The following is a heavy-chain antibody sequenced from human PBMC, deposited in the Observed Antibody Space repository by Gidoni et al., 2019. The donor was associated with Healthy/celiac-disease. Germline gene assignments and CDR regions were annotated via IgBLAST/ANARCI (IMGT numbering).Heavy chain of an antibody. D-gene: IGHD7-27*01. J-gene: IGHJ5*02. Sequence: SSYAMHWVRQAPGKGLEWVAVISYDGSNKYYADSVKGRFTIYRDNSKNTLYLQLNSLRAEDTAVYYCAREKRLGRNWFDPWGQGTLVTVSS. V-gene: IGHV3-30*01. CDR1: SSYA. CDR2: ISYDGSNK. CDR3: AREKRLGRNWFDP.